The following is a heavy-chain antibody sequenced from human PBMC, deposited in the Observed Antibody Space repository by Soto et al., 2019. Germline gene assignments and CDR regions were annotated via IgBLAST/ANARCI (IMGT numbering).Heavy chain of an antibody. CDR3: AREGDGSSTSSQHYSYALDV. V-gene: IGHV3-23*01. D-gene: IGHD2-2*01. J-gene: IGHJ6*02. CDR2: ISGSGGST. CDR1: GFTFSSHV. Sequence: GGSLRLSCAASGFTFSSHVMGWVRQAPGKGLEWVSGISGSGGSTYYADSVKGRFTISRDNSENTLYLQMNSLRAEDTAVYYCAREGDGSSTSSQHYSYALDVWGQGTTVTVSS.